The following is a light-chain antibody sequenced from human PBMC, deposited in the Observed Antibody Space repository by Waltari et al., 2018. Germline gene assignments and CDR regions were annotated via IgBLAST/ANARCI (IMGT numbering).Light chain of an antibody. CDR2: DAS. Sequence: DIVLTQSPATLSLSPGERATLSCRASHSVSRYLAWYQQRPGQAPRLIIFDASFRATGIPSRFSGSGSETDFTLTISGLEPEDCAIYYCQQRSNWPLTFGGGTKVEIK. V-gene: IGKV3-11*01. CDR1: HSVSRY. CDR3: QQRSNWPLT. J-gene: IGKJ4*01.